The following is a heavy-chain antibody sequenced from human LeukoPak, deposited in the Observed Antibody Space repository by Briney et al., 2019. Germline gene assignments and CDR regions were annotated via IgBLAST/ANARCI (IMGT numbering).Heavy chain of an antibody. CDR2: ISYDGSNN. CDR1: GFTFIAIA. J-gene: IGHJ4*02. CDR3: ARGGFGELLTLGFDY. V-gene: IGHV3-30*03. D-gene: IGHD3-10*01. Sequence: PGGSLRLSCAASGFTFIAIASHGFAQPPGKGLGGLEVISYDGSNNYYADSVKGRFTISRDNSKNTLYLQMNSLRAEDTAVYYCARGGFGELLTLGFDYWGQGTLVTVSS.